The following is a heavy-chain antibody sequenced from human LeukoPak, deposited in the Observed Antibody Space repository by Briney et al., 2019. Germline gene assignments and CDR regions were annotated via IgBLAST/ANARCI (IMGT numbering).Heavy chain of an antibody. CDR1: GFTFSSYE. CDR3: AKGAGGSYYYYYYMDV. V-gene: IGHV3-48*03. J-gene: IGHJ6*03. D-gene: IGHD1-26*01. Sequence: GGSLRLSCAASGFTFSSYEMNWVRQAPGKGLEWVSYISSSGSTIYYADSVKGRFTISRDNAKNSLYLQMNSLRAEDTAVYYCAKGAGGSYYYYYYMDVWGKGTTVTISS. CDR2: ISSSGSTI.